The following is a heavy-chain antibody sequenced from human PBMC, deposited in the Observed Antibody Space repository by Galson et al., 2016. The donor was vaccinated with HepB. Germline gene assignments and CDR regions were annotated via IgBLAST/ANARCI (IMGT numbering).Heavy chain of an antibody. V-gene: IGHV3-74*01. CDR1: GFTFSRYW. CDR3: AVSMGGAFDWYDYLDY. D-gene: IGHD3-9*01. CDR2: INSDGSSR. Sequence: SLRLSCAASGFTFSRYWMHWVRQVPGKGLVWVSRINSDGSSRNYADSVKGRFTISRDNAESTLYLQMNSLRVGDTALYYCAVSMGGAFDWYDYLDYWGQETLVAVTS. J-gene: IGHJ4*02.